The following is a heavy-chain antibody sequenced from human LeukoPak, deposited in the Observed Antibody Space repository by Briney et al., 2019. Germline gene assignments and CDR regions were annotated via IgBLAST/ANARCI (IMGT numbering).Heavy chain of an antibody. CDR2: ITTSGTYI. D-gene: IGHD3-22*01. CDR3: ARPFYYDNNGGEGMDV. CDR1: GFTFTRFN. V-gene: IGHV3-21*06. J-gene: IGHJ6*02. Sequence: GGSLRLSCAASGFTFTRFNMNWVRQAPGKGLELVSSITTSGTYIYYADSVKGRFTISRDNAKNSLYLQMNSLRAGDTAVYYCARPFYYDNNGGEGMDVWGQGTTVTVSS.